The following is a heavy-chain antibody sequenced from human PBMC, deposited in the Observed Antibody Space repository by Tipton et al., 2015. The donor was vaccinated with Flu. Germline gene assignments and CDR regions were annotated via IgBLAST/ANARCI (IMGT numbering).Heavy chain of an antibody. Sequence: SLRLSCAASGFTFSSYGMHRVRQAPGQGPEWVATLWFDGSNIYYGDSVKGRFTISRDNSKNTVYLQMNSLRAEDTAMYYCARETGEFYFDYWGQGTLVTVSS. CDR2: LWFDGSNI. CDR3: ARETGEFYFDY. CDR1: GFTFSSYG. J-gene: IGHJ4*02. V-gene: IGHV3-33*08. D-gene: IGHD3-10*01.